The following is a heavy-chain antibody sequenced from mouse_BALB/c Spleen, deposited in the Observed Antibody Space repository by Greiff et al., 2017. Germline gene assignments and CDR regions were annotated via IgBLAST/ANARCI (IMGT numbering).Heavy chain of an antibody. CDR2: ISSGGSYT. CDR3: ARHGDDPYYYAMDY. Sequence: EVQRVESGGDLVKPGGSLKLSCAASGFTFSSYGMSWVRQTPDKRLEWVATISSGGSYTYYPDSVKGRFTISRDNAKNTLYLQMSSLKSEDTAMYYCARHGDDPYYYAMDYWGQGTSVTVSS. V-gene: IGHV5-6*01. D-gene: IGHD2-3*01. CDR1: GFTFSSYG. J-gene: IGHJ4*01.